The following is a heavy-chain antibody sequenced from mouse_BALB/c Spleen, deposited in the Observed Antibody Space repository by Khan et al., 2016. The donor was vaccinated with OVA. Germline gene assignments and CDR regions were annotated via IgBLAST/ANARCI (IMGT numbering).Heavy chain of an antibody. V-gene: IGHV3-8*02. Sequence: EEQLQESGPSLVKPSQTLSLTCSVTGDSITSGYWNWIRKFPGNKLEYMGYISSSDSTFYNPSLKSRISITRDTSKNQYYLQLNSVTTEDTATYYCARWNYRYDGYFDYWGQGTTLTVSS. CDR3: ARWNYRYDGYFDY. CDR1: GDSITSGY. CDR2: ISSSDST. J-gene: IGHJ2*01. D-gene: IGHD2-14*01.